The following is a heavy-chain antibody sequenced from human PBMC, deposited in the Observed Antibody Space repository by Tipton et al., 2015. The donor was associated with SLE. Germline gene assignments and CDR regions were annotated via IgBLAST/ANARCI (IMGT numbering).Heavy chain of an antibody. CDR3: ARGNTTLAGSPFDH. CDR2: ISDGGDT. V-gene: IGHV4-59*02. D-gene: IGHD6-19*01. J-gene: IGHJ4*02. Sequence: TLSLTCTVSGVSVSDYSWSWIRQPPGKGLEWVGYISDGGDTNYNPSLKSRVTISIDPAKNQFSLKLSSVTAADTAVYYCARGNTTLAGSPFDHWGQGTRVAVSS. CDR1: GVSVSDYS.